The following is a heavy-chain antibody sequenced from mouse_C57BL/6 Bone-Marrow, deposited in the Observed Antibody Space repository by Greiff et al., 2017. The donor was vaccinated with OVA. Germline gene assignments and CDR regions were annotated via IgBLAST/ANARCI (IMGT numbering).Heavy chain of an antibody. D-gene: IGHD1-1*01. Sequence: QVQLKESGPGLVAPSPSLSITCTVSGFSLTSYAISWVRQPPGKGLEWLGVIWTGGGTTYNSALKSRLSISKDNSKSQVILKMNRLQTDDTARYYCARNVYYYGSSYWYFDYWGQGTTLTVSS. CDR2: IWTGGGT. J-gene: IGHJ2*01. CDR3: ARNVYYYGSSYWYFDY. V-gene: IGHV2-9-1*01. CDR1: GFSLTSYA.